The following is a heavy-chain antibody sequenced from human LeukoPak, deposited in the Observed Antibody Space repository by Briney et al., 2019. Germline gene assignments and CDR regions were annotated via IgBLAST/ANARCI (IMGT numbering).Heavy chain of an antibody. CDR1: XFTXXXYS. Sequence: XAAXXFTXXXYSMNWVRQAPGKGLEWVSSISSSSSYIYYADSVKGRFTISRDNAKNSLYLQMNSLRAEDTAVYYCALYCSSTSCSPFDYWGQGTLVTVSS. V-gene: IGHV3-21*01. J-gene: IGHJ4*02. CDR3: ALYCSSTSCSPFDY. D-gene: IGHD2-2*01. CDR2: ISSSSSYI.